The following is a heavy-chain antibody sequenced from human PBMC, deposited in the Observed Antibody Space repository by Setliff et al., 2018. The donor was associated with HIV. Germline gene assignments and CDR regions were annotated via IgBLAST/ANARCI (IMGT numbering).Heavy chain of an antibody. J-gene: IGHJ3*02. CDR3: ARHPLSRRRRTTVTTVGAFDI. V-gene: IGHV4-39*01. D-gene: IGHD4-17*01. Sequence: SETLSLTCTVSGGSRGFITRYYWSWLRQSPGRGLEWIGYTYNTGSTSYNPSLTSRVSISVDTSTSQFSLKLISVTAADTAVYYCARHPLSRRRRTTVTTVGAFDIWGQGTKVTVSS. CDR1: GGSRGFITRYY. CDR2: TYNTGST.